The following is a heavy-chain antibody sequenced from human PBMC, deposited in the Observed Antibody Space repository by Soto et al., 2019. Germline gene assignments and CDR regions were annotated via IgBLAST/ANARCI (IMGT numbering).Heavy chain of an antibody. CDR1: GFTFSSYT. CDR2: ISGSGGST. Sequence: GVSLRLSCPTSGFTFSSYTMSWVRQAPGKGLEWVSAISGSGGSTYYADSVKGRFTISRDNSKNTLYLQMNSLRAEDTAVYYCAKDPLGSAFKPPRAWGQGTLVTVSS. J-gene: IGHJ5*02. CDR3: AKDPLGSAFKPPRA. D-gene: IGHD2-15*01. V-gene: IGHV3-23*01.